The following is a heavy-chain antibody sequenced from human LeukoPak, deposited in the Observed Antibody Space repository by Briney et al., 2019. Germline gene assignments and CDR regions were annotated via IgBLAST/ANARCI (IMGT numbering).Heavy chain of an antibody. CDR2: INPNSGGT. CDR3: ARKTSNWSSHEVDY. Sequence: GASVKVSCKASGYTFTGYYMHWVRQAPGQGLEWMGWINPNSGGTNSAQKFQGRVTMTRDTSISTAYMDMSSLRSDDTAVYYCARKTSNWSSHEVDYWGQGTLVTVSS. J-gene: IGHJ4*02. D-gene: IGHD1-1*01. V-gene: IGHV1-2*02. CDR1: GYTFTGYY.